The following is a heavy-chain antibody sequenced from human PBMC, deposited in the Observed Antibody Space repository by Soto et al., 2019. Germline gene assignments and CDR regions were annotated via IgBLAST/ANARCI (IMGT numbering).Heavy chain of an antibody. V-gene: IGHV1-18*01. CDR2: ISGDNGKT. D-gene: IGHD2-2*01. J-gene: IGHJ4*02. CDR1: DYTFTKYG. Sequence: ASVKVSCKTSDYTFTKYGINWVRQAPGQGLEWMGWISGDNGKTKNAQRLQGRLTITTDTSTSPAYRDLRRLRSEDTAVYYCAVLCDRTSCFDSWGQGXLVTVYS. CDR3: AVLCDRTSCFDS.